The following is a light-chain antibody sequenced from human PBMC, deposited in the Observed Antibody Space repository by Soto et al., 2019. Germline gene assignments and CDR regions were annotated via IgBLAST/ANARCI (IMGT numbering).Light chain of an antibody. CDR2: NNN. Sequence: QSVLTQPPSASGTPEQRVTLSCSGSSSNIGSNTVNWYQQFPGTAPKLLMYNNNQRPSGVPDRFSGSKSGTSASLAISGLQSEDEADYYCAAWDGSLKGVVFGGGTQLTVL. CDR1: SSNIGSNT. V-gene: IGLV1-44*01. J-gene: IGLJ2*01. CDR3: AAWDGSLKGVV.